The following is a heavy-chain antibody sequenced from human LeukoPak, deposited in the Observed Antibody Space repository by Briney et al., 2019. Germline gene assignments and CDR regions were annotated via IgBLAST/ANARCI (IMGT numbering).Heavy chain of an antibody. CDR2: INPNSGGT. Sequence: ASVKVSSKASGYTFTGYYMHWVRQAPGQGLEWMGWINPNSGGTNYAQKFQGRVTMTRDTSISTAYMELSRLRSDDTAVYYCARGRIVVVPAAIRGPYNWFDPWGQGTLVTVSS. CDR3: ARGRIVVVPAAIRGPYNWFDP. CDR1: GYTFTGYY. J-gene: IGHJ5*02. D-gene: IGHD2-2*02. V-gene: IGHV1-2*02.